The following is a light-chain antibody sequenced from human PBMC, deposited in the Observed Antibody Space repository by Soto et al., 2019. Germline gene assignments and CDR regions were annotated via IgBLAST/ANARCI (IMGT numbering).Light chain of an antibody. CDR1: QSISSW. V-gene: IGKV1-5*03. Sequence: DIQMTQSPSTLSASVGDRVTITCRASQSISSWLAWYQQKPGKAPKLLIYKASSLESGVPSRFSGSGSGTEFTLTISSLQPDDFATYYCQQYNNWPLWAFGQGTKVEI. CDR2: KAS. CDR3: QQYNNWPLWA. J-gene: IGKJ1*01.